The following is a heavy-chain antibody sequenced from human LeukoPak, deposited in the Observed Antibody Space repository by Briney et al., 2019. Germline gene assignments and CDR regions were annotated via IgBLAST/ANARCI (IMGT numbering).Heavy chain of an antibody. Sequence: GGSLRLSCAASGFTFNNYAMNWVRQAPGKGLEWVSSISGGGETTYYADSAKGRFTISRDNSQNTLFLQMNGLRAEDTAVYYCARDYADYVGYFFFDYWGQGTLVTVSS. J-gene: IGHJ4*02. CDR1: GFTFNNYA. D-gene: IGHD4-17*01. CDR3: ARDYADYVGYFFFDY. CDR2: ISGGGETT. V-gene: IGHV3-23*01.